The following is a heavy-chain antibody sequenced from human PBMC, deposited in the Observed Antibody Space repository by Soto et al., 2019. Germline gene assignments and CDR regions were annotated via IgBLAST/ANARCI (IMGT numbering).Heavy chain of an antibody. Sequence: QVQLQESGPGLVKPSQTLSLTCTVSGGSISSGDYYWSWIRHPPVKGLEWIGYIYFSGSTYYNPSHKCRVTIPVETSKYQFSLKLRSVTAAETAVYYCARASHGPFGGVIVSVFDYWGQGTLVTVSS. D-gene: IGHD3-16*02. CDR1: GGSISSGDYY. CDR2: IYFSGST. J-gene: IGHJ4*02. CDR3: ARASHGPFGGVIVSVFDY. V-gene: IGHV4-30-4*01.